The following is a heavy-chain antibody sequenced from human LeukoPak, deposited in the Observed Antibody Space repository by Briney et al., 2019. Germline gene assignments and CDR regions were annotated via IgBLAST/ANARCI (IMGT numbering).Heavy chain of an antibody. J-gene: IGHJ4*02. CDR1: GGSISSDAYS. Sequence: SQTLSLTCVVSGGSISSDAYSWSWIRQPPGKGLGWIGYIFHSGSTFYNPSLQSRVTMSVDRSKNQFSLNLSSVTAADTAVYHCARSVYCSGGNCYFDYWGQGTLVTVSS. V-gene: IGHV4-30-2*01. CDR3: ARSVYCSGGNCYFDY. CDR2: IFHSGST. D-gene: IGHD2-15*01.